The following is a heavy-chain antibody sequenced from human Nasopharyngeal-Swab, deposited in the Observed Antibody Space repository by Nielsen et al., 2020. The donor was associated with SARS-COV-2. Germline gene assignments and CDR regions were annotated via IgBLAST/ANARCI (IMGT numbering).Heavy chain of an antibody. CDR3: ARGDYSNYVDYYYYYYMDV. V-gene: IGHV3-74*01. CDR1: GFTFSSYW. CDR2: INSDGSST. J-gene: IGHJ6*03. Sequence: GESLKISCAASGFTFSSYWMHWVRQAPGKGPVWVSRINSDGSSTSYADSVKGRFTISRDNAKNTLYLQMNSLRAEDTAVYYCARGDYSNYVDYYYYYYMDVWGKGTTVTVSS. D-gene: IGHD4-11*01.